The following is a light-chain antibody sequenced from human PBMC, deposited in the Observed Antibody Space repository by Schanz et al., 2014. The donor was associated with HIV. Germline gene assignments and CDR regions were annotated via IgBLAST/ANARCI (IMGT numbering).Light chain of an antibody. CDR3: SSFRSNTTWV. V-gene: IGLV2-14*02. CDR1: SSDVGSYSL. J-gene: IGLJ3*02. Sequence: QSALTQPASVSGSPGQSITISCTGTSSDVGSYSLVSWYQQHPGKAPKLMIYDVAKRPSGISNRFSGSKSGNTASLTIFGLQADDEADYYCSSFRSNTTWVFGGGTKLTVL. CDR2: DVA.